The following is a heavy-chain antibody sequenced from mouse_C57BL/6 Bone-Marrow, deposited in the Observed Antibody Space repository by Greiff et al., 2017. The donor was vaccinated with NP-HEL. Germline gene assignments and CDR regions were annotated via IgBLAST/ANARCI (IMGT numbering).Heavy chain of an antibody. CDR1: GYAFSSSW. Sequence: QVQLQQSGPELVTPGASVKISCKSSGYAFSSSWMNWVTQRPGKGLEWIGRIYPGDGDTNYNGKFKGKATLTADKSSSTAYMQLSSLTSEDSAVYFCSYGYDVGFAYWGQGTLVTVSA. V-gene: IGHV1-82*01. CDR2: IYPGDGDT. D-gene: IGHD2-2*01. CDR3: SYGYDVGFAY. J-gene: IGHJ3*01.